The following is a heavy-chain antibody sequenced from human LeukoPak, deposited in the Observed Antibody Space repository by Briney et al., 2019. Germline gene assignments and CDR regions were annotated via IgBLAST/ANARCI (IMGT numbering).Heavy chain of an antibody. V-gene: IGHV4-59*01. D-gene: IGHD2-2*01. J-gene: IGHJ5*02. CDR1: GGSISSYY. CDR2: IYNSGST. Sequence: SETLSLTCTVSGGSISSYYWSWVRQPPGKGLEWIGYIYNSGSTDYNPSLKSRVTISVDTSKNQFSLRLNSVTAADTAVYYCARVSELLGLVHWGQGTLVTVSS. CDR3: ARVSELLGLVH.